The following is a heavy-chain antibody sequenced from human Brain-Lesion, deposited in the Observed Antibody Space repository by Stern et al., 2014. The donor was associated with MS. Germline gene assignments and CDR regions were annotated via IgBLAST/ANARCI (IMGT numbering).Heavy chain of an antibody. Sequence: VQLVESGGGLVQPGGSLRLSCAASGFTFSNYWMHWVRQAPGQGLVWVSRVNNDGRRTSYADSVKGRFTMARDNGKNTLYLQMNSLRVEDTAIYYCARGERWFDSWGQGTLVTVSS. CDR3: ARGERWFDS. V-gene: IGHV3-74*02. D-gene: IGHD3-10*01. J-gene: IGHJ5*01. CDR1: GFTFSNYW. CDR2: VNNDGRRT.